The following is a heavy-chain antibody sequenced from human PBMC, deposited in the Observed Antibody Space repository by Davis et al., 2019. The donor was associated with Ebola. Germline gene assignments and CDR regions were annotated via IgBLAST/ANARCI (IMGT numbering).Heavy chain of an antibody. J-gene: IGHJ4*02. CDR1: GFTFDDYA. CDR2: ISWNSGSI. Sequence: SLKISCAASGFTFDDYAMHWVRQAPGKGLEWVSGISWNSGSIGYADSVKGRFTISRDNSKNTLYLQMNSLRAEDTAVYYCARETGWQWLVLDHWGQGTLVTVSS. V-gene: IGHV3-9*01. D-gene: IGHD6-19*01. CDR3: ARETGWQWLVLDH.